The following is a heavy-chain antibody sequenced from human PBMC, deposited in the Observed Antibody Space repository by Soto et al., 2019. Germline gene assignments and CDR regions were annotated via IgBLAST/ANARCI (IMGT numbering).Heavy chain of an antibody. J-gene: IGHJ3*02. CDR2: IYWNDDK. CDR1: GFSFSTSGVG. D-gene: IGHD3-22*01. V-gene: IGHV2-5*01. CDR3: ARLNYYDSSGEPDAFDI. Sequence: QITLKESGPTLVKPTQTLTLTCTFSGFSFSTSGVGVGWIRQPPGKALEWLALIYWNDDKRYSPSLKSRLTITKDTSKNQVVLKMTNMDPVDTATYYCARLNYYDSSGEPDAFDIWGQGTMVTVSS.